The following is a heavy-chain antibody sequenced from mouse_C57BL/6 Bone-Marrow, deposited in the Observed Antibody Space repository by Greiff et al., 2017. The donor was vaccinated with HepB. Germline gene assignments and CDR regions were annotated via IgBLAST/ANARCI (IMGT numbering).Heavy chain of an antibody. V-gene: IGHV1-64*01. CDR3: ARSISY. Sequence: VQLQESGAELVRPGTSVKMSCKASGYTFTNYWMHWVKQRPGQGLEWIGMIHPNSGSTNYNEKFKSKATLTVDKSSSTAYMQLSSLTSEDSAVYYCARSISYWGQGTLVTVSA. J-gene: IGHJ3*01. CDR1: GYTFTNYW. CDR2: IHPNSGST.